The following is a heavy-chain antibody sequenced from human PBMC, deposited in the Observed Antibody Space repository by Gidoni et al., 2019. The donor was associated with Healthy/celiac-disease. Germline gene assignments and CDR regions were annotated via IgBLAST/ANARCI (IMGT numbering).Heavy chain of an antibody. CDR3: ARGPRAKQLWLSGRWFDP. CDR2: INHSGST. V-gene: IGHV4-34*01. D-gene: IGHD5-18*01. Sequence: QVQLQQWGAGLLKPSETLSLTCAVYGGSVSGYYWSWIRQPPGKGLEWIGEINHSGSTNYNPSLKSRVTISVDTSKNQFSLKLSSVTAADTAVYYCARGPRAKQLWLSGRWFDPWGQGTLVTVSS. J-gene: IGHJ5*02. CDR1: GGSVSGYY.